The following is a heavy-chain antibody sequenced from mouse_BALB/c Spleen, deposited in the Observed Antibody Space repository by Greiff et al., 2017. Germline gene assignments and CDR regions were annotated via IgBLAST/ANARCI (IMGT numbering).Heavy chain of an antibody. V-gene: IGHV10-3*03. J-gene: IGHJ3*01. CDR3: VREEDYSWFAY. D-gene: IGHD1-1*01. CDR1: GFTFNTYA. Sequence: EVKLVESGGGLVQPKGSLKLSCAASGFTFNTYAMHWVCQAPGKGLEWVARIRSKSNNYATYYADSVKDRFTISRDDSQSMLYLQMNNLKTEDTAMYYCVREEDYSWFAYWGQGTLVTVSA. CDR2: IRSKSNNYAT.